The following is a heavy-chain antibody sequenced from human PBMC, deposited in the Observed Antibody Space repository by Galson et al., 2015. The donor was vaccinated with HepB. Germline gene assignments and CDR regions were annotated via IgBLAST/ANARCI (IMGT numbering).Heavy chain of an antibody. Sequence: QSGAEVKKPGESLKISCKGSGYSFTSYWIGWVRQMPGKGLEWMGIIYPGDSDTRYGPSFQGQVTISADKSISTAYLQWSSLKASDTAMYYCARHLLEGSGDGYNKLFDYWGQGTLVTVSS. J-gene: IGHJ4*02. D-gene: IGHD5-24*01. CDR1: GYSFTSYW. CDR3: ARHLLEGSGDGYNKLFDY. CDR2: IYPGDSDT. V-gene: IGHV5-51*01.